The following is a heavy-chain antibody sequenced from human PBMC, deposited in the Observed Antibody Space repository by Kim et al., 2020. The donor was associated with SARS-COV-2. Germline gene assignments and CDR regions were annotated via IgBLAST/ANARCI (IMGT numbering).Heavy chain of an antibody. J-gene: IGHJ3*02. Sequence: SETLSLTCAVYGGSFSGYYWSWIRQPPGKGLEWIGEINHSGSTNYNPSLKSRVTISVDTSKNQFSLKLSSVTAADTAVYYCASGIVVVPAAIIPGAFDIWGQGTMVTVSS. CDR1: GGSFSGYY. CDR2: INHSGST. V-gene: IGHV4-34*01. CDR3: ASGIVVVPAAIIPGAFDI. D-gene: IGHD2-2*02.